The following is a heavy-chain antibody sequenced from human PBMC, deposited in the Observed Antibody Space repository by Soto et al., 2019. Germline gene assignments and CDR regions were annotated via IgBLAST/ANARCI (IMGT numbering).Heavy chain of an antibody. V-gene: IGHV1-2*04. Sequence: ASVKVSCKASGYSFTDYHIHWVRQAPGQGLEWLGRINPKSGGTSTAQKFQGWVTMTTDTSISTASMELTRLTPDDTAIYYCARGDSTDCSNGVCSFFYNHDMDVWGQGTTVTAP. CDR2: INPKSGGT. CDR3: ARGDSTDCSNGVCSFFYNHDMDV. D-gene: IGHD2-8*01. CDR1: GYSFTDYH. J-gene: IGHJ6*02.